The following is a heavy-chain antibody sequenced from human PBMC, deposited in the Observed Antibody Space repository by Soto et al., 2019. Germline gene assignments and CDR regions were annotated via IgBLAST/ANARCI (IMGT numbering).Heavy chain of an antibody. Sequence: SETLSLTCTVSGGSISSSSYYWGWIRQPPGKGLEWIGSIYYSGSTYYNPSLKSRVTLSVDTSKNQFSLKLSSVTAADTAVYYCTSQILVLVPAAILDAFDIWGQGTMVTVSS. V-gene: IGHV4-39*01. D-gene: IGHD2-2*01. CDR3: TSQILVLVPAAILDAFDI. CDR1: GGSISSSSYY. J-gene: IGHJ3*02. CDR2: IYYSGST.